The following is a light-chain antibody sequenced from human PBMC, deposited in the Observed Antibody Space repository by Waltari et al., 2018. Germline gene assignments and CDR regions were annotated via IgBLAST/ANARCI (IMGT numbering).Light chain of an antibody. CDR2: DAS. CDR3: QQFINDPLT. Sequence: AIQLTQSPSSLSASVGHRVTITCRASQDIVSALAWYQQKPGRAPKLLISDASTLETGVPSRFSGSGSGTDFTLSISSLQPEDFATYYCQQFINDPLTFGPGTTVDVE. V-gene: IGKV1D-13*01. CDR1: QDIVSA. J-gene: IGKJ3*01.